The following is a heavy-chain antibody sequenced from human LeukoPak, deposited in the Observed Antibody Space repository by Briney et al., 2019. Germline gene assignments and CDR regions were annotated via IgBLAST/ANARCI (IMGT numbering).Heavy chain of an antibody. D-gene: IGHD4-11*01. J-gene: IGHJ4*02. CDR2: IYYSGST. Sequence: SETLSLTCTVSGGSISGYYWSWIRQPPGKGLEWIGNIYYSGSTNYNPSLKSRVTISVDTSKNQFSLKLSSVTAADTAVYYCANYHDYSNFQGAYYLDFWGQGTLVTVSS. V-gene: IGHV4-59*08. CDR3: ANYHDYSNFQGAYYLDF. CDR1: GGSISGYY.